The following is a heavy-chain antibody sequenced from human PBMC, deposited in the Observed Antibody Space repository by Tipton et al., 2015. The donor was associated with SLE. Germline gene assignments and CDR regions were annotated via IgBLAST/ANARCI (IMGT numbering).Heavy chain of an antibody. CDR3: AIRSVAGLGSVDY. V-gene: IGHV1-8*01. D-gene: IGHD6-19*01. J-gene: IGHJ4*02. CDR2: MNSNSGNT. Sequence: QLVQSGAEVKKPGASVKVSCKAAGYTFINHDINWVRQATGQGLGWMGWMNSNSGNTGYAQKFQGRVTMTRDTSTSTVYMELSSLRSEDTAVYFCAIRSVAGLGSVDYWGQGTLVTVSS. CDR1: GYTFINHD.